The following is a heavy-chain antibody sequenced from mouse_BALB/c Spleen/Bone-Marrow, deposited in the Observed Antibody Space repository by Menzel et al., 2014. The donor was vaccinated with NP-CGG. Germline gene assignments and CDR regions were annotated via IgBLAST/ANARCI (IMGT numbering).Heavy chain of an antibody. Sequence: QVHVKQSGPGLVAPSPSLSITCTVSGFSLTGFGVNWVRQPPGKGLEWLGMIWADGSTDYNSALRSRLSISKANSKSQVFFKMNRLQTDDTASYYCARADGSGYAMDYWGQGTSVTVSS. V-gene: IGHV2-6-7*01. J-gene: IGHJ4*01. CDR2: IWADGST. CDR3: ARADGSGYAMDY. D-gene: IGHD2-3*01. CDR1: GFSLTGFG.